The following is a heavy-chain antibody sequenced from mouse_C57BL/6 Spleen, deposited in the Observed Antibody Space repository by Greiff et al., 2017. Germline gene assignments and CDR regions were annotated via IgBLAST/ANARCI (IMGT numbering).Heavy chain of an antibody. D-gene: IGHD2-1*01. CDR1: GFTFSSYT. CDR2: ISGGGGNT. V-gene: IGHV5-9*01. Sequence: EVMLVESGGGLVKPGGSLKLSCAASGFTFSSYTMSWVRQTPEKRLEWVATISGGGGNTYYPDSVKGRFTISRDNAKNTLYLQMSSLRSEDTALYYCARHSWGNYDYFDYWGQGTTLTVSS. CDR3: ARHSWGNYDYFDY. J-gene: IGHJ2*01.